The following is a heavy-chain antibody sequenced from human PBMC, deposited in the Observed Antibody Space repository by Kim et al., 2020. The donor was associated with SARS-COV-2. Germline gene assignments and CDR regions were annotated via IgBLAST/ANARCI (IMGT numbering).Heavy chain of an antibody. Sequence: GGSLRLSCAASGFRISVFCMHWVRQIPGKGLEWVAFMSYDGTNKYNGDSVKGRFTVSRDTSKNKLFLQMNSLRRDDTAVYYCARNLGMDVWGQGTTVTVSS. V-gene: IGHV3-30*03. CDR3: ARNLGMDV. J-gene: IGHJ6*02. CDR2: MSYDGTNK. CDR1: GFRISVFC.